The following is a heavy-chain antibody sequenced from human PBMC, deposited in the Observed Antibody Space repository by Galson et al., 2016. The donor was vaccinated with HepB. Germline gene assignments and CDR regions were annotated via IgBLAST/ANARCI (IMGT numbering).Heavy chain of an antibody. V-gene: IGHV1-3*04. CDR1: GYTFTKYS. D-gene: IGHD6-19*01. CDR3: VTEVAATFRFDL. Sequence: SVKVSCKAAGYTFTKYSLHWLRQAPGQRLEWMGWINTGDGSTKYSQNFQGRVTITRDTSASTAYMELSSLSSEDTAVYYCVTEVAATFRFDLWGLGTQVTVSS. J-gene: IGHJ4*02. CDR2: INTGDGST.